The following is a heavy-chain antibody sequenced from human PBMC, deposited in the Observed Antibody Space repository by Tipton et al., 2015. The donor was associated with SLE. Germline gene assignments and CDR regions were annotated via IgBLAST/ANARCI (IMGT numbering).Heavy chain of an antibody. V-gene: IGHV4-34*01. J-gene: IGHJ5*02. D-gene: IGHD3-10*01. CDR2: INHSGST. CDR1: GGSFSGYY. CDR3: ARDRGEFDP. Sequence: TLSLTCAVYGGSFSGYYWSWIRQPPGKGLEWIGEINHSGSTNYNPSLKSRATISVDTSKNQFSLKLSSVTAADTAVYYCARDRGEFDPWGQGTLVTVSS.